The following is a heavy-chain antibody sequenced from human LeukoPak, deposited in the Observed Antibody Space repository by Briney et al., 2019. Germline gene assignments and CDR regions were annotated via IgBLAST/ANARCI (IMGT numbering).Heavy chain of an antibody. Sequence: GGSLRLSCAASGFPFSTFGMHWVRQAPGKGLEWVAAIAYDGSVKYYSDPLKGRLTISRDNSRNTLYLQMNSLRAEDTAVYYCAKDRTVVGATSFDYWGLGTLVTVSS. CDR2: IAYDGSVK. CDR1: GFPFSTFG. CDR3: AKDRTVVGATSFDY. D-gene: IGHD1-26*01. J-gene: IGHJ4*02. V-gene: IGHV3-30*18.